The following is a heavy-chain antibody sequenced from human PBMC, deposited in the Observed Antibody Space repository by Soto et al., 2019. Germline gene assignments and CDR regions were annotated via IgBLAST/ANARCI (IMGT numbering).Heavy chain of an antibody. Sequence: SETLSLTCSVSGDPISTVDYFWAWIRQPPGQALEYIGYIYKSATTYYNPSFESRVAISLDTSKSQFSLNVTSVSAADTAVYFCARGRYCLTGRCFPNWFDSWGQGTLVTVSS. CDR1: GDPISTVDYF. V-gene: IGHV4-30-4*01. CDR2: IYKSATT. D-gene: IGHD2-15*01. J-gene: IGHJ5*01. CDR3: ARGRYCLTGRCFPNWFDS.